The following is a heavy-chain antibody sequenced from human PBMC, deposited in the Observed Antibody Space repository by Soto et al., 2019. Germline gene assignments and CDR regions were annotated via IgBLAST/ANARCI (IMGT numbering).Heavy chain of an antibody. CDR1: GYTFTNHW. Sequence: GESLKISCHGSGYTFTNHWITWVLQMPGKGLEWMGRINPSDSHTNYSPSFQGHVTMSVDKSISTAYLQWSSLKASDSAMYYCARHASYYVSSGYFGTYWGQGTLVTVSS. CDR2: INPSDSHT. V-gene: IGHV5-10-1*01. J-gene: IGHJ4*02. CDR3: ARHASYYVSSGYFGTY. D-gene: IGHD3-22*01.